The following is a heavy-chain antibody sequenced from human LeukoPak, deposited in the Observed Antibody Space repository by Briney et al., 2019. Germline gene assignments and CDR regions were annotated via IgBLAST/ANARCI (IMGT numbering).Heavy chain of an antibody. CDR1: GYTLTELS. Sequence: SVKVSCKVSGYTLTELSMHWVRQTPGKGLEWMGGFDPEEGETVFAQKFQGRVTMTEDTSTDTAYMELSSLRSEDSAVYYCATDNILTGYSPKYWGQGTLVTVSS. CDR2: FDPEEGET. CDR3: ATDNILTGYSPKY. J-gene: IGHJ4*02. D-gene: IGHD3-9*01. V-gene: IGHV1-24*01.